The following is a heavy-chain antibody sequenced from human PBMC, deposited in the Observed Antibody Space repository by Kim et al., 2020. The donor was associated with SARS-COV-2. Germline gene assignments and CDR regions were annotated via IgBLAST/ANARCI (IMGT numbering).Heavy chain of an antibody. CDR3: ATYGGY. Sequence: SETLSLTCTVSGGSINSSSYYWGWIRQPPGKGLEWIGSCYYSGSTYSNPSLKRRVTISVDTSKNQFSLKLSSVTAADTAVYYCATYGGYWGQGTLVTVSS. CDR2: CYYSGST. V-gene: IGHV4-39*01. J-gene: IGHJ4*02. CDR1: GGSINSSSYY. D-gene: IGHD3-10*01.